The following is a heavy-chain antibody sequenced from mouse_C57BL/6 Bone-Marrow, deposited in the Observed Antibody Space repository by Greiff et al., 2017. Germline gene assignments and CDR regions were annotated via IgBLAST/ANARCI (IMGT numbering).Heavy chain of an antibody. J-gene: IGHJ1*03. CDR3: ARDRLYYDYDAWYFDV. Sequence: DVQLQESGPGLVKPSQSLSLTCSVTGYSITSGYYWNWIRQFPGNKLEWMGYISYDGSNNYNPSLKNRISITRDTSKNQFFLKLNSVTTEDTATYYCARDRLYYDYDAWYFDVWGTGTTVTVSS. D-gene: IGHD2-4*01. V-gene: IGHV3-6*01. CDR2: ISYDGSN. CDR1: GYSITSGYY.